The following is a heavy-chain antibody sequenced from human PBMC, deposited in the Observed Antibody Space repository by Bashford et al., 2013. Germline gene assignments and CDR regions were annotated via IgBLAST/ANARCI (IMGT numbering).Heavy chain of an antibody. V-gene: IGHV3-49*04. CDR2: IRSKAYGGTT. CDR1: GFTFGHYT. Sequence: GGSLRLSCTASGFTFGHYTMSWVRQAPGKGLEWVGFIRSKAYGGTTEYAASVKGRFTISRDDSKSIAYLQMNSLKTEDTAVYYCTRALREVGYWGQGTLVTVSS. J-gene: IGHJ4*02. CDR3: TRALREVGY. D-gene: IGHD1-26*01.